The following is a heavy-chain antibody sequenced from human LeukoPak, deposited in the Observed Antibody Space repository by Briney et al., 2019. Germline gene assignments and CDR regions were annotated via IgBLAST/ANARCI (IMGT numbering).Heavy chain of an antibody. CDR2: IDPTDSYT. D-gene: IGHD3-10*01. CDR3: ARQYYYVSGTYYNNWFDP. Sequence: GESLKISCKGSGYSFTNYWINWVRQMPGTGLEWMGRIDPTDSYTYYSPSFEGHVTISSDRSSSTAYLQWSSLEASDTAMYYCARQYYYVSGTYYNNWFDPWGQGTLVTVTS. CDR1: GYSFTNYW. V-gene: IGHV5-10-1*01. J-gene: IGHJ5*02.